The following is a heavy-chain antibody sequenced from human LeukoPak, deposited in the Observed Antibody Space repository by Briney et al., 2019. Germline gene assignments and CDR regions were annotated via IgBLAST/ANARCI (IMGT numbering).Heavy chain of an antibody. CDR1: GYTFTSYD. J-gene: IGHJ4*02. CDR2: MNPNSGNT. CDR3: ARVVGQWLEYYFDY. V-gene: IGHV1-8*01. D-gene: IGHD6-19*01. Sequence: ASVKVSCKASGYTFTSYDINWVRQATGQGLEWMGWMNPNSGNTGYAQKFQGRVTMTRNTSISTAYMELSSLRSEDMAVYYCARVVGQWLEYYFDYWGQGTLVTVSS.